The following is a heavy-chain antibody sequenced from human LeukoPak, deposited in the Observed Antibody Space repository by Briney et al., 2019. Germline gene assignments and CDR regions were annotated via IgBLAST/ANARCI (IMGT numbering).Heavy chain of an antibody. CDR1: GGSISNTTYY. CDR2: IYYSGNT. V-gene: IGHV4-39*01. Sequence: SETLSLTCIVSGGSISNTTYYWGWIRQPPGKRLEWIGSIYYSGNTYYNPSLKSRVTISIDTSKNQFSLNLNSVTAADTALYSCARHYLGGNYPDYFNHWGQGTLVTVSS. J-gene: IGHJ4*02. CDR3: ARHYLGGNYPDYFNH. D-gene: IGHD1-26*01.